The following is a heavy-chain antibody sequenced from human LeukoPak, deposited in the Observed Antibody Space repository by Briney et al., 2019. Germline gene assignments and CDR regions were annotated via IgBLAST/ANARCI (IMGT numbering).Heavy chain of an antibody. J-gene: IGHJ4*02. CDR3: ARDYGGSSPFDY. CDR1: GFTFSSYE. V-gene: IGHV3-48*03. CDR2: ISSSGSTI. D-gene: IGHD4-23*01. Sequence: GGSLRLSCAASGFTFSSYEMHWVRQAPGKGLQWVSYISSSGSTIYYADSVRGRFTISRDNAKNSLYLQMNSLRAEDTAVYYCARDYGGSSPFDYWGQGTLVTVSS.